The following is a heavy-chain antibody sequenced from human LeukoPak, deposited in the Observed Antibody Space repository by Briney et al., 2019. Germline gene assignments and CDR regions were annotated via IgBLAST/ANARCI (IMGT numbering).Heavy chain of an antibody. CDR2: IIPFLGTT. CDR1: GGVFTTYA. Sequence: ASVKVSCKASGGVFTTYAISWVRQAPGHGLEWMGSIIPFLGTTNYAQKFQGRVTITADEPTRTAYMELTYVRSDDTAVYYCTIIPNVILFTHYFEYWGQGTLVTVSS. CDR3: TIIPNVILFTHYFEY. V-gene: IGHV1-69*11. J-gene: IGHJ4*02. D-gene: IGHD2-21*01.